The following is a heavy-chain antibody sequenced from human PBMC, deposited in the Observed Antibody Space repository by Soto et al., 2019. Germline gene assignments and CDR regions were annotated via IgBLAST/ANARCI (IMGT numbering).Heavy chain of an antibody. J-gene: IGHJ4*02. Sequence: QVQLVQSGAEVKQPGSSVKVSCKASGGTFSSYAISWVRQAPGQGLEWMGGIIPIFGTANYAQKFQGRVTITADESTSTAYMELSSLRSEDTAVYYCARALGKPNYDILTGPFDYWGQGTLVTVSS. CDR1: GGTFSSYA. D-gene: IGHD3-9*01. CDR2: IIPIFGTA. CDR3: ARALGKPNYDILTGPFDY. V-gene: IGHV1-69*01.